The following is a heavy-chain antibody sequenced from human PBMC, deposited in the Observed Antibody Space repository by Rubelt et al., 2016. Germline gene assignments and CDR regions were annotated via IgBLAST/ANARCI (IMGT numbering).Heavy chain of an antibody. CDR2: FYHTGST. J-gene: IGHJ5*02. CDR1: GGSISSSSYY. Sequence: QLQLQESGPGLVKPSETLSLTCTVSGGSISSSSYYWSWIRQPPGKGLEWIASFYHTGSTTYNPSLKSRVTMSVDKSKNQFSLKVRSGTAATTAVDYCAREVPVDGTAFDPWGQGTLVTVSS. CDR3: AREVPVDGTAFDP. V-gene: IGHV4-61*05. D-gene: IGHD6-19*01.